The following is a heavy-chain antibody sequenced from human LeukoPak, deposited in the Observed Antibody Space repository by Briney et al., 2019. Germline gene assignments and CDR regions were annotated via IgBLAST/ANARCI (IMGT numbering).Heavy chain of an antibody. D-gene: IGHD3-22*01. CDR3: ARDQGPYYYDNFDY. V-gene: IGHV1-2*02. CDR1: GYTFTGYY. J-gene: IGHJ4*02. CDR2: INPNSGGT. Sequence: ASVKVSCKASGYTFTGYYMHWVRQAPGQGLEWMGWINPNSGGTNYARKFQGRVTMTRDTSISTAYMELSRLRSDDTAVYYCARDQGPYYYDNFDYWGQGTLVTVSS.